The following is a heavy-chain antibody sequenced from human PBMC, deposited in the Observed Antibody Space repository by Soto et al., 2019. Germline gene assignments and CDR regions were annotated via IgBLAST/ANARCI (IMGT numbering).Heavy chain of an antibody. D-gene: IGHD1-26*01. V-gene: IGHV3-74*01. Sequence: EVQLVESGGNLVQPGGSLRLSCAASEFTFSSYWMHWVRQAPGKGLVWVSRINSDGGTTSYADSVKGRFTISRDNAKNTLYLQMNSLRAEDTAVYYCARVGVGVYYFDYWGQGTLVTFSS. CDR1: EFTFSSYW. J-gene: IGHJ4*02. CDR3: ARVGVGVYYFDY. CDR2: INSDGGTT.